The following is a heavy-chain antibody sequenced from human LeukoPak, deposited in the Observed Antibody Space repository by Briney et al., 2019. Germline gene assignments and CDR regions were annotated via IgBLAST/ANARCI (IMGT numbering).Heavy chain of an antibody. J-gene: IGHJ3*02. CDR2: VYHSGST. CDR3: ARATDGYCSGGSCYVDAFDI. Sequence: SETLSLTCAVSGGSISSSNWWSWVRQPPGKGLEWIGEVYHSGSTNYNPSLKSRVTISVDKSKNQFSLKLSSVTAADTAVYYCARATDGYCSGGSCYVDAFDIWGQGTIVTVSS. V-gene: IGHV4-4*02. D-gene: IGHD2-15*01. CDR1: GGSISSSNW.